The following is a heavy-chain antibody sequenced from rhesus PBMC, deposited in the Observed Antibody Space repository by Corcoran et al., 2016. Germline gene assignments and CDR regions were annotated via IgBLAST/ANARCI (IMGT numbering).Heavy chain of an antibody. V-gene: IGHV4-173*01. Sequence: QVQLQESGPGLVKPSETLSLTCAVSGGSVSSNYWSWIRQSPGKGLGWIGRISGSGGGADYNPSLKSRVTLSTETSKNQFSLRLTSVTAADTALYFCATLVGVPGSLDVWGRGVLVTVSS. D-gene: IGHD2-39*01. J-gene: IGHJ5-2*02. CDR2: ISGSGGGA. CDR1: GGSVSSNY. CDR3: ATLVGVPGSLDV.